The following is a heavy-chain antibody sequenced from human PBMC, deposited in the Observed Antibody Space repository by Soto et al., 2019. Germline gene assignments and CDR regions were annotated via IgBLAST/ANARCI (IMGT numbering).Heavy chain of an antibody. Sequence: QVQLVESGGGVVQPGRSLRLSCAASGFTFSSYGMHWVRQAPGKGLEWVAVISYDGSNKDYADSVKGRFTISRDNSKNTLYLQMNSLRAEDTAVYYCVKVAIYCSGGSCCEIYYYYMDVWGKGTTVTVSS. D-gene: IGHD2-15*01. J-gene: IGHJ6*03. V-gene: IGHV3-30*18. CDR1: GFTFSSYG. CDR3: VKVAIYCSGGSCCEIYYYYMDV. CDR2: ISYDGSNK.